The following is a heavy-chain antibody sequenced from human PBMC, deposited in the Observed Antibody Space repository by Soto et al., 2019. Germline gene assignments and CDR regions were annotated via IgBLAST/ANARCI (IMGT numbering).Heavy chain of an antibody. Sequence: GALLRLSCADSGSTFSSYEMNWFRQAPVKGLEWVSYISSSGSLVYYADSVKGRFTISRDNAKNSLYLQMNSLRAEETAVYYCATEERRSDSFDYWGQGTLVTVSS. V-gene: IGHV3-48*03. J-gene: IGHJ4*02. CDR2: ISSSGSLV. CDR3: ATEERRSDSFDY. D-gene: IGHD3-10*01. CDR1: GSTFSSYE.